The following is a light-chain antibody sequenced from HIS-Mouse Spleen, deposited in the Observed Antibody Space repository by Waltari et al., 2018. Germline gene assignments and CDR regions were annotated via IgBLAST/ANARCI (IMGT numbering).Light chain of an antibody. CDR1: ALPKKY. CDR3: YSTDSSGNHRV. J-gene: IGLJ2*01. V-gene: IGLV3-10*01. CDR2: EDS. Sequence: SYELTQPPSVSVSPGQTARLTCAGDALPKKYAYLSQQKSGQAPVLVIYEDSKRPSGIPERFSGSSSGTMATLTISGAQVEDEADYYCYSTDSSGNHRVFGGGTKLTVL.